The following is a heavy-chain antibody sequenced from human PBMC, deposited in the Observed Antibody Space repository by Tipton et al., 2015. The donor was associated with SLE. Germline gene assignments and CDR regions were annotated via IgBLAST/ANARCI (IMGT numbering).Heavy chain of an antibody. CDR3: ARQYYYDSSGYPFDY. V-gene: IGHV4-59*08. J-gene: IGHJ4*02. CDR2: IYYSGST. Sequence: TLSLTCTVSGGSISSYYWSWIRQPPGKGLEWIGYIYYSGSTYYNPSLKSRITMSVDTSKNQFSLKLSSVTAADTAVYYCARQYYYDSSGYPFDYWGQGTLVTVSS. CDR1: GGSISSYY. D-gene: IGHD3-22*01.